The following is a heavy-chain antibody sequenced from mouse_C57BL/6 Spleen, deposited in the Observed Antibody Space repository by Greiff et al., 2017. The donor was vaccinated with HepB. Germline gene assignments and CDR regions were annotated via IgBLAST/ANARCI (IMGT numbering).Heavy chain of an antibody. CDR3: TRGGSYSSGAWFAY. CDR2: IDPETGGT. J-gene: IGHJ3*01. Sequence: VQLQQSGAELVRPGASVTLSCKASGYTFTDYEMHWVKQTPVHGLEWIGAIDPETGGTAYNQKFKGKAILTADKSSSTAYMELRSLTSEDSAVYYCTRGGSYSSGAWFAYWGQGTLVTVSA. CDR1: GYTFTDYE. V-gene: IGHV1-15*01. D-gene: IGHD2-5*01.